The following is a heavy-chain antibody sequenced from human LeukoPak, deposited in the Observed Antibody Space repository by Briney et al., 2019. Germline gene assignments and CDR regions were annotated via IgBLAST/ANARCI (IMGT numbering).Heavy chain of an antibody. CDR3: ARDWRVGDNRWAWFDP. Sequence: GASVKVSCKASGYTFTSYGISWVRQAPGQGLEWMGWISAYNGNTNYAQKLQGRVTMTTDTSTSTAYMELRSLRSDDTAVYYCARDWRVGDNRWAWFDPWGQGTLVTVSS. D-gene: IGHD3-10*01. V-gene: IGHV1-18*01. CDR1: GYTFTSYG. CDR2: ISAYNGNT. J-gene: IGHJ5*02.